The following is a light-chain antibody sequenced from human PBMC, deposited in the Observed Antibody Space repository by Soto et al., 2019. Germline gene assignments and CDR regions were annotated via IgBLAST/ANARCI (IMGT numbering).Light chain of an antibody. CDR1: QSVSSSY. CDR3: QQYGSSPWT. Sequence: EIVLTQSPGTLSLPPGERATLSCRASQSVSSSYLARYQQKPGQAPRLLIYGASSRATGIPDRFSGSGSGTDFTLTISRLEPEDFAVYYCQQYGSSPWTFGQGTKVDIK. J-gene: IGKJ1*01. CDR2: GAS. V-gene: IGKV3-20*01.